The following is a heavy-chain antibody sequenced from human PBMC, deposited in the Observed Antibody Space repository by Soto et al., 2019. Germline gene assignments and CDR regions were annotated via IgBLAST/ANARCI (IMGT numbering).Heavy chain of an antibody. V-gene: IGHV3-72*01. Sequence: EVQLVESGGGLVQPGGSLRLSCAASGFTLSDHYMDWVRQAPGKGLEWVGRTRTKGNSYTTEYAASVKGSFTISRDDSKSSLYLQMNSLKTEDTAVYYCARGAGEHHKLGGYYYGLDVWGPGTTVSVSS. J-gene: IGHJ6*02. D-gene: IGHD7-27*01. CDR3: ARGAGEHHKLGGYYYGLDV. CDR2: TRTKGNSYTT. CDR1: GFTLSDHY.